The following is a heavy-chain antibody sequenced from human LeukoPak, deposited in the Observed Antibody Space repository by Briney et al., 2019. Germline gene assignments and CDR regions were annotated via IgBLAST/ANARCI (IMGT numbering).Heavy chain of an antibody. J-gene: IGHJ6*03. CDR1: GFTFDDYA. CDR3: AKGEGSSWYYYMDV. V-gene: IGHV3-9*01. CDR2: ISWNSCSI. Sequence: GRSLRLSCAASGFTFDDYAMHWVRQAPGKGLEWVSGISWNSCSIGYADSVKGRFTISRDNAKNSLYLQMNSLRAEDTALYYCAKGEGSSWYYYMDVWGKGTMVTVSS. D-gene: IGHD6-13*01.